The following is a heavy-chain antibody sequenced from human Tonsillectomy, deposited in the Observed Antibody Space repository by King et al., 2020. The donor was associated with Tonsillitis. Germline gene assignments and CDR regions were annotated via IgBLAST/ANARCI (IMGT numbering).Heavy chain of an antibody. D-gene: IGHD6-19*01. CDR2: ISGRGAGT. Sequence: VQLVESGGDLVQPGGSLRLSCAASGFTFSSYAMSWVRQAPGKGLEWVSTISGRGAGTYYADSVKGRFTISRDNSKNTLYLQMNSLRAEDTAVYYCAKGAPGIAVAGSGAFDYWGQGTLVTVSS. J-gene: IGHJ4*02. CDR3: AKGAPGIAVAGSGAFDY. CDR1: GFTFSSYA. V-gene: IGHV3-23*04.